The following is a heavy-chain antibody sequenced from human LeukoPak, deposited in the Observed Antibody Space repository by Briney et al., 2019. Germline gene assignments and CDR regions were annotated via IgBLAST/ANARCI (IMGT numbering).Heavy chain of an antibody. V-gene: IGHV4-59*08. CDR2: IYYSGST. D-gene: IGHD3-22*01. CDR3: ARPGDYYDSSGYLAFDI. J-gene: IGHJ3*02. CDR1: GGSISSYY. Sequence: SGTLSLTCTVSGGSISSYYWSWIRQPPGKGLEWIGYIYYSGSTNYNPSLKSRVTISVDTSKNQFSLKLSSVTAADTAVYYCARPGDYYDSSGYLAFDIWGQGTMVTVTS.